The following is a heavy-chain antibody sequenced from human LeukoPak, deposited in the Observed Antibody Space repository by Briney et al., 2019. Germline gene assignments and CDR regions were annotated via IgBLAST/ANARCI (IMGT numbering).Heavy chain of an antibody. V-gene: IGHV3-11*06. CDR1: GFTFKDYY. CDR3: ARSLISAVIGMDV. Sequence: GGSLRLSCAGSGFTFKDYYLNWIRQAPGKGLEWVSYISGGSTYTNYANSVKGRFTIFRDNARNSLFLQMNSLTAEDTAIYYCARSLISAVIGMDVWGQGTAVTVSS. J-gene: IGHJ6*02. CDR2: ISGGSTYT. D-gene: IGHD3-3*01.